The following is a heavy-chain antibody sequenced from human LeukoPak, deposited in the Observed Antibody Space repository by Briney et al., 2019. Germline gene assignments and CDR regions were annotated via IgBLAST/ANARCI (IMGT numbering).Heavy chain of an antibody. CDR1: GFTFSDYA. V-gene: IGHV3-7*01. Sequence: GGSLRLSCAASGFTFSDYAMHWVRQAPGKGLEWVANIKQDGSEKYYVDSVKGRFTISRDNAKNSLYLQMNSLRAEDTAVYYCARGDGYNSFDYWGQGTLVTVSS. CDR2: IKQDGSEK. D-gene: IGHD5-24*01. J-gene: IGHJ4*02. CDR3: ARGDGYNSFDY.